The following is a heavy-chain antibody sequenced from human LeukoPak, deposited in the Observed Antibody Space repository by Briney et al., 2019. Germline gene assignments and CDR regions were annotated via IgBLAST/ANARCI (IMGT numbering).Heavy chain of an antibody. D-gene: IGHD6-19*01. CDR3: ARASSGWVFTFDY. Sequence: GGSLRLSCAASGFTFSSYWMHWVRQAPGKGLVWVSGTNTDGSSTMYADSVKGRFTIARDNAKNTLYLQMNSLRAEDTAVYYCARASSGWVFTFDYWGQGTLVTVSS. J-gene: IGHJ4*02. V-gene: IGHV3-74*03. CDR1: GFTFSSYW. CDR2: TNTDGSST.